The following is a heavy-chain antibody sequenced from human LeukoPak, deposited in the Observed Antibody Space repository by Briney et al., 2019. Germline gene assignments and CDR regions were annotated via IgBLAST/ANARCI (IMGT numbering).Heavy chain of an antibody. CDR3: AKSSIFYDSSGYYVGEKYYFDY. D-gene: IGHD3-22*01. CDR2: IWYDRSNK. CDR1: GFTFSSYG. V-gene: IGHV3-33*06. Sequence: GGSLRLFCAASGFTFSSYGMHWVRQAPGKGLEWVAVIWYDRSNKYYAGSVKGRFTISRDNSKNTLYLQMNSLRAEDTAEYYCAKSSIFYDSSGYYVGEKYYFDYWGQGTLVTVSS. J-gene: IGHJ4*02.